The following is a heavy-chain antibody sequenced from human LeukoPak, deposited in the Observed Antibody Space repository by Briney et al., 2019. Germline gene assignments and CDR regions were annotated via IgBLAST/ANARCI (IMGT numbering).Heavy chain of an antibody. Sequence: SGPTLVKPTQTLTLTCTFSGFPLSTDGVGVGWIRQPPGKALEWLALIYWDDDKRYGPSLKSRLTITKDTSKNQVVLTMTNMDPVDTATYYCAHRQVAAAGIDYFNYWGQGTLVTVSS. CDR1: GFPLSTDGVG. CDR3: AHRQVAAAGIDYFNY. J-gene: IGHJ4*02. CDR2: IYWDDDK. D-gene: IGHD6-13*01. V-gene: IGHV2-5*05.